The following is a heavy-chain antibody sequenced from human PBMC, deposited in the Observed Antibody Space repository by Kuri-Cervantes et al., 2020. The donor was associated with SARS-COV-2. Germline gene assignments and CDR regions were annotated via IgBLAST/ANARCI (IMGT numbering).Heavy chain of an antibody. CDR3: ARSVVVPATRFDP. J-gene: IGHJ5*02. V-gene: IGHV4-39*07. CDR2: IYYSGST. D-gene: IGHD2-2*01. CDR1: GGSISSSSYY. Sequence: SETLSLTCTVSGGSISSSSYYWGWIRQPPGKGLEWIGSIYYSGSTNYNPSLKSRVTISVDTSKNQFSLKLSSVTAADTAVYYCARSVVVPATRFDPWGQGTLVTVSS.